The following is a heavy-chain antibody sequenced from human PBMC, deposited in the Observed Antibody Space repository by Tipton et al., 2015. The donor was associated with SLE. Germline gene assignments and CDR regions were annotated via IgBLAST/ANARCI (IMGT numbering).Heavy chain of an antibody. CDR2: INHSGST. CDR3: ARGDYYYGMDV. J-gene: IGHJ6*02. V-gene: IGHV4-34*01. Sequence: TLSLTCTVSGGSISSYYWSWIRQPPGKVLEWIGEINHSGSTNYNPSLKSRVTISVDTSKNQFSLKLSSVTAADTAVYYCARGDYYYGMDVWGQGTTVTVSS. CDR1: GGSISSYY.